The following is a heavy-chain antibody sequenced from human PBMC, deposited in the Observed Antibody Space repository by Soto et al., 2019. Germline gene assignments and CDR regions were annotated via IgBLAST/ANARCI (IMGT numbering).Heavy chain of an antibody. CDR1: GYSFTSYW. V-gene: IGHV5-51*01. Sequence: GESLKSSGKGSGYSFTSYWIGGVRQMPGKGLQWMGIIYPGDSDTRYSPSFQGQVTISADKSISTAYLQWSSLKASDTAMYYCARHRAYSMETGMDVWGQGTTVTVSS. J-gene: IGHJ6*02. CDR3: ARHRAYSMETGMDV. CDR2: IYPGDSDT. D-gene: IGHD4-4*01.